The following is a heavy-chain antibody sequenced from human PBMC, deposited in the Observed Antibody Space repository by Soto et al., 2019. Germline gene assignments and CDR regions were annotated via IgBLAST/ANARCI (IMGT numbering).Heavy chain of an antibody. D-gene: IGHD7-27*01. CDR2: IDPDNGET. V-gene: IGHV1-24*01. CDR1: GYTLTELS. CDR3: ARGTGALNY. Sequence: ASVKVSCKVSGYTLTELSMHWVRQAPGQGLEWMGGIDPDNGETIYAQKFQGRVTMTADTSTSTAYMELRSLRSDDTAVYYCARGTGALNYWGQGTLVTVSS. J-gene: IGHJ4*02.